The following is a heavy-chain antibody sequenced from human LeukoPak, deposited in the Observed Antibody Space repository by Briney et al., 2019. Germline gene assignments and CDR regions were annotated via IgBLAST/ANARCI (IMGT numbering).Heavy chain of an antibody. Sequence: GASVKVSCKASGYTFTGYYMHWVRQAPGQGLEWMGGIIPIFGTANYAQKFQGRVTITADESTSTAYMELSSLRSEDTAVYYCARDGSSSPDYWGQGTLVTVSS. CDR3: ARDGSSSPDY. J-gene: IGHJ4*02. V-gene: IGHV1-69*13. CDR1: GYTFTGYY. D-gene: IGHD6-13*01. CDR2: IIPIFGTA.